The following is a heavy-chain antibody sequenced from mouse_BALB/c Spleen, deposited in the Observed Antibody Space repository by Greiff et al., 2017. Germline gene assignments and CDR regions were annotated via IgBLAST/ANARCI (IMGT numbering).Heavy chain of an antibody. Sequence: EVKLMESGPDLVKPSQSLSLTCTVTGYSITSGYSWHWIRQFPGNKLEWMGYIHYSGSTNYNPSLKSRISITRDTSKNQFFLQLNSVTTEDTATYYCARSIYYYGSSYRYFDVWGAGTTVTVSS. D-gene: IGHD1-1*01. CDR3: ARSIYYYGSSYRYFDV. V-gene: IGHV3-1*02. CDR1: GYSITSGYS. CDR2: IHYSGST. J-gene: IGHJ1*01.